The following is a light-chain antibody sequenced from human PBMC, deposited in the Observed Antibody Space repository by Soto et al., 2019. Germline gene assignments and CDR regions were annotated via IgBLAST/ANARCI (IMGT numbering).Light chain of an antibody. CDR1: SSDVGGYNY. V-gene: IGLV2-11*01. CDR3: CSYAGSYTRV. Sequence: QSALTQPRSVSGSPGQSVTISCTGTSSDVGGYNYVSWYQQHPGKAPKLMIYDVSKRPSGVPYRFSGSKSGNTASLTISGLQAEYEADYYCCSYAGSYTRVFGGGTKLTVL. CDR2: DVS. J-gene: IGLJ2*01.